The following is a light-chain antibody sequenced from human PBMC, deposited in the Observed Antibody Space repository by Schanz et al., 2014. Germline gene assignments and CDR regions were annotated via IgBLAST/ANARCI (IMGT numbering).Light chain of an antibody. J-gene: IGLJ3*02. CDR3: CSYAGTNTRRWV. Sequence: SALTQPASVSGSPGQSITVSCTGTTDVDYGNFVSWYQQHPGKAPKLIIYDVHHRPSGVSNRFSGSKTGDTASLTISGLQAEDEADYYCCSYAGTNTRRWVFGGGTKLTVL. CDR2: DVH. CDR1: TDVDYGNF. V-gene: IGLV2-14*03.